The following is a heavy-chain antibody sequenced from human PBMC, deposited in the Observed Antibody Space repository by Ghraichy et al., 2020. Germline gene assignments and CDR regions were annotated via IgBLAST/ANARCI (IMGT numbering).Heavy chain of an antibody. J-gene: IGHJ4*02. CDR3: VRDGRSGWHFDY. D-gene: IGHD6-19*01. V-gene: IGHV3-7*03. Sequence: GGSLRLSCAASGFTFSSYWMSWVRQAPGKGLEWVANIKQDGSDKYYLDSVEGRFTNSRDNAKNSLFLQMNSLRDEDTAVYYCVRDGRSGWHFDYWGQGTPVTVSS. CDR2: IKQDGSDK. CDR1: GFTFSSYW.